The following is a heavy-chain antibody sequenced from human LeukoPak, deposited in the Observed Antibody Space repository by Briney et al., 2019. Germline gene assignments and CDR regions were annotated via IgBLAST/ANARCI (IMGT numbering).Heavy chain of an antibody. CDR1: GGSISTYY. D-gene: IGHD2-15*01. Sequence: SETLSLTCTVSGGSISTYYWSWIRQPAGKGLEWIGRIYTSGSTNYNPSLKSRVTMSVDTSKNQFSLKLSSVTAADTAVYYCARDGPYRSGGSCYLPYFDYWGQGTLVTVSS. V-gene: IGHV4-4*07. CDR2: IYTSGST. J-gene: IGHJ4*02. CDR3: ARDGPYRSGGSCYLPYFDY.